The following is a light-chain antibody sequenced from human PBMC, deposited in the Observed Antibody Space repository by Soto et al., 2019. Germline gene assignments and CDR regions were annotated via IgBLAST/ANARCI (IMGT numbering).Light chain of an antibody. Sequence: QSALTQPRSVSGSPGQSVTISCTGTSSDVGGYDSVSWYQQHPGRAPKVMIFDVTKRPSGVPDRFSGSKSANTASLTISGLQAEDEADYYCCSYAGTYTYVFGTGTKVTVL. V-gene: IGLV2-11*01. CDR3: CSYAGTYTYV. CDR1: SSDVGGYDS. J-gene: IGLJ1*01. CDR2: DVT.